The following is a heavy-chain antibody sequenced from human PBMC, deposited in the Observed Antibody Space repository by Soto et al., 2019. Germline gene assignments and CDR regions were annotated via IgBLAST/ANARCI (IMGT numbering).Heavy chain of an antibody. CDR3: ARGGPLWLAKFDY. Sequence: SETLSLTCAVSGGSISSSNWWSWVRQPPGKGLEWIGEIYHSGSTNYNPSLKSRVTISVDKSKNQFSLKLSSVTAEDTAVYYCARGGPLWLAKFDYWGQGTLVTVSS. V-gene: IGHV4-4*02. J-gene: IGHJ4*02. CDR2: IYHSGST. CDR1: GGSISSSNW. D-gene: IGHD6-19*01.